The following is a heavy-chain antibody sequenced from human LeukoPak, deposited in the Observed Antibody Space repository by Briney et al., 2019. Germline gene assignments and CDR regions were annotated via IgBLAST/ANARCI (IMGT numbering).Heavy chain of an antibody. CDR2: ISSSGSTI. J-gene: IGHJ6*03. V-gene: IGHV3-11*04. D-gene: IGHD6-6*01. Sequence: PGGSLRLSCAASGFTFSDYYMSWIRQAPGKGLEWVSYISSSGSTIYYADSVKGRFTISRDNAKNSLYLQMNSLRAEDTAVYYCARDDSSLDYYYYMDVWGKGTTVTVSS. CDR3: ARDDSSLDYYYYMDV. CDR1: GFTFSDYY.